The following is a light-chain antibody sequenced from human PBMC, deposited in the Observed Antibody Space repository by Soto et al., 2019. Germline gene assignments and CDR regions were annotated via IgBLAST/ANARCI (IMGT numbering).Light chain of an antibody. V-gene: IGKV1-39*01. CDR3: QQGFSLPWT. CDR2: AAS. Sequence: IQLTQSTSSLSASVGDIVTITCLASHNIKNYLNWYQRKPGTAPRLLIYAASNLQSGVPSRFSASGSGTDFALNISSLQPDDFGTYYCQQGFSLPWTFGQGTKV. CDR1: HNIKNY. J-gene: IGKJ1*01.